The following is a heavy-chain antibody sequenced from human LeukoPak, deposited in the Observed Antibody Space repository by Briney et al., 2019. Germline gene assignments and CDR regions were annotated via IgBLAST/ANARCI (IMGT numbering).Heavy chain of an antibody. Sequence: PGGSLRLSCAAPGVTFSGCSVNWVRQAPGKGLEWVSAITATSRHIYYADSAKGRFTISRDNAKNSLYLQMNSLRVEDTALYYCARVRSVGGNPHAFNIWGQGTMVTVSS. CDR1: GVTFSGCS. J-gene: IGHJ3*02. CDR2: ITATSRHI. CDR3: ARVRSVGGNPHAFNI. V-gene: IGHV3-21*01. D-gene: IGHD4-23*01.